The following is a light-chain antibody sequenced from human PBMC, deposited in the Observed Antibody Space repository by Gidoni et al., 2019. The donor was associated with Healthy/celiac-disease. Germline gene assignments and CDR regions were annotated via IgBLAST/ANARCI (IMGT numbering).Light chain of an antibody. Sequence: SYELTQPPSVSVSPGQTDRFTVSGDALPKQYAYGYQQKPGQAPVLVIYKDSERPSGIPERFSGSSSGTTVTLTISGVQAEDEADYYCQSADSSGTYWVFGGGTKLTVL. V-gene: IGLV3-25*03. CDR3: QSADSSGTYWV. J-gene: IGLJ3*02. CDR1: ALPKQY. CDR2: KDS.